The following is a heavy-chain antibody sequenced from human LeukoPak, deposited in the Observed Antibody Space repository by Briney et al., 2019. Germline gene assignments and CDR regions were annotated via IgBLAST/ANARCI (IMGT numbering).Heavy chain of an antibody. Sequence: PGVSLRLYCAASGFTFSSYDMLWVRPAPGKGLEYVFSISNSGVNTYYGIYVKGRFTRSRDDSKNTMFLHMVSLRAEDVAVCACAAEMTTLTGGFDYWGEGTLVTVSS. CDR2: ISNSGVNT. V-gene: IGHV3-64*01. CDR1: GFTFSSYD. D-gene: IGHD5-24*01. J-gene: IGHJ4*02. CDR3: AAEMTTLTGGFDY.